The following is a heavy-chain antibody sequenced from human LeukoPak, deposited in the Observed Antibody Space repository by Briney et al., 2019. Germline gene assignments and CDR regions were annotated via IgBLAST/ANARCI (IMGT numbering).Heavy chain of an antibody. V-gene: IGHV3-53*05. CDR2: IYSGGST. J-gene: IGHJ4*02. CDR1: GFTVSSNY. Sequence: PGGSLRLSCAASGFTVSSNYMSWVRQAPGKGLEWVSVIYSGGSTYYADSVKGRFTISRDNSKNTLYLQMNSLRTEDTAVYYCATDRASKGEQWLGYLSFWGQGTLVTVSS. D-gene: IGHD6-19*01. CDR3: ATDRASKGEQWLGYLSF.